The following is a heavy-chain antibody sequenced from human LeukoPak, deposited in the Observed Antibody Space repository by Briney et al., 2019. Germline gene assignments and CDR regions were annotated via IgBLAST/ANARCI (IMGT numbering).Heavy chain of an antibody. CDR1: GFTFSTYE. CDR2: ISFSGNAI. J-gene: IGHJ4*02. CDR3: ARDTKGSSRFFDY. Sequence: PGGSLRLSCEASGFTFSTYEMNWVRQAPGKGLEWVSFISFSGNAIYYADSVKGRFTISRDNAKNSLFLQMNSLRVEDTAVYYCARDTKGSSRFFDYWGQGTLVTVSS. V-gene: IGHV3-48*03. D-gene: IGHD6-13*01.